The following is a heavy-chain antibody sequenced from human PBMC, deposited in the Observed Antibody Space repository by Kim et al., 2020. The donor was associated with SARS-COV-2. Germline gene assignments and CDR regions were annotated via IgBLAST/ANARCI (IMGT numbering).Heavy chain of an antibody. V-gene: IGHV3-30*18. J-gene: IGHJ5*02. CDR1: GFTFSSYG. Sequence: GGSLRLSCAASGFTFSSYGMHWVRQAPGKGLEWVAVISYDGSNKYYADSVKGRFTISRDNSKNTLYLQMNSLRAEDTAVYYCAKAGTIGVYYRYCSGGSCYADIWFDPWGQGPLVTVSS. CDR3: AKAGTIGVYYRYCSGGSCYADIWFDP. CDR2: ISYDGSNK. D-gene: IGHD2-15*01.